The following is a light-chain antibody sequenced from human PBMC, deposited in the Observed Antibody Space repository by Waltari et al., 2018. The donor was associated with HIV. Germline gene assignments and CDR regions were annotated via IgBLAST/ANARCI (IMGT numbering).Light chain of an antibody. V-gene: IGLV3-25*03. CDR3: QSTDYDGIWV. CDR2: KDI. Sequence: SYDLTQTPSVSVSPGQTARINCSRGALPKKYSSWYRQKAGQAPMLLIYKDIERPSGIPERISGSGSGTGVTLTITDVQAEDEGDYFCQSTDYDGIWVFSGGTKLTVL. J-gene: IGLJ3*02. CDR1: ALPKKY.